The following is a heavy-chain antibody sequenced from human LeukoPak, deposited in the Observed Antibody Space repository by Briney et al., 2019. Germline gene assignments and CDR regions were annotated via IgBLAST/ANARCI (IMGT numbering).Heavy chain of an antibody. D-gene: IGHD3-22*01. CDR3: ARGGDYYDSSGYYDDAFDI. CDR2: INPKSGGT. CDR1: GYTFTSYG. J-gene: IGHJ3*02. V-gene: IGHV1-2*02. Sequence: GASAKVSCKASGYTFTSYGISWVRQAPGQGLEWMGWINPKSGGTNYAQKFQGRVTMTRDTSINTAYMELSRLRSGDTAVYYCARGGDYYDSSGYYDDAFDIWGQGTMVTVSS.